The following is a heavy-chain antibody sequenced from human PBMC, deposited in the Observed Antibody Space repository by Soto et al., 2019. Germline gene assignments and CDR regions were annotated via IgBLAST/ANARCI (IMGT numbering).Heavy chain of an antibody. Sequence: EVQLLESGGGLVQPGGSLRLSCGVSGFTFNDFEMNWVRQAPGKGLEWLAYIDGSGTTKKYADSVRGRFTISRDNPNNSLFLQMSSLSAAYTDIYYCARGFGRFNYWGQGTLVSDSS. V-gene: IGHV3-48*03. D-gene: IGHD3-10*01. CDR1: GFTFNDFE. CDR2: IDGSGTTK. CDR3: ARGFGRFNY. J-gene: IGHJ4*02.